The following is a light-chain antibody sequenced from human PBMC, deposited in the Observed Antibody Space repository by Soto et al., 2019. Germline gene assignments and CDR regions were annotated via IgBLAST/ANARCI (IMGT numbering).Light chain of an antibody. CDR3: SSYAGSNKRVV. J-gene: IGLJ2*01. CDR2: EVS. V-gene: IGLV2-8*01. CDR1: SSDVGGYNY. Sequence: QSALTQPPSASGSPGQSVTISCTGTSSDVGGYNYVSWYQQHPGKAPKLMIYEVSKRPSGVPDRFSGSKSGNTASLTVSGLLAEDEADYYCSSYAGSNKRVVFGGGTKLTVL.